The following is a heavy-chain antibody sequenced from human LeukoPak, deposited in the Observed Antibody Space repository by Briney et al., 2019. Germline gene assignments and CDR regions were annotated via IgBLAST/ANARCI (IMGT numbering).Heavy chain of an antibody. CDR1: GFTFSSYS. D-gene: IGHD3-3*01. CDR3: ARVGPYDFWSGAMDV. Sequence: PGGSLRLSCAASGFTFSSYSMNWVRQAPGKGLEWVSSISSSSSYIYYADSVKGRFTISRDNAKNSLYLQMNSLRAEDTAVYYCARVGPYDFWSGAMDVWGKGTTVTVSS. CDR2: ISSSSSYI. J-gene: IGHJ6*04. V-gene: IGHV3-21*01.